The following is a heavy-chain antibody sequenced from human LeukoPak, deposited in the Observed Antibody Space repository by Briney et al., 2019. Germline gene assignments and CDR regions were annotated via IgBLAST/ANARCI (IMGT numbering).Heavy chain of an antibody. CDR2: IYHTGST. V-gene: IGHV4-59*01. Sequence: PSETLSLTCTVSGGSIGGYYWSWIRQPPEKGREWICYIYHTGSTSYSPSLKSRLTISVDTSKKQFSLKLNSVTAADTAVYYCARDRTAAGIDTFDIWGQGTMVTVSS. J-gene: IGHJ3*02. D-gene: IGHD6-19*01. CDR3: ARDRTAAGIDTFDI. CDR1: GGSIGGYY.